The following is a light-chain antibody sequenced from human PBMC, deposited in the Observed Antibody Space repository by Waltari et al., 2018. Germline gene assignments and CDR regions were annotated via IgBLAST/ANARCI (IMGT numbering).Light chain of an antibody. Sequence: DIQLTQSPSFLSASVGDRVTITCRSSQGISSYLAWCQQKPGKAPKLLIHTASTLQGGVPSRFSGSGSGTDFTLTISSLQPEDFATYYCQQRHSYPITFGQGTRLEIK. CDR1: QGISSY. J-gene: IGKJ5*01. CDR2: TAS. V-gene: IGKV1-9*01. CDR3: QQRHSYPIT.